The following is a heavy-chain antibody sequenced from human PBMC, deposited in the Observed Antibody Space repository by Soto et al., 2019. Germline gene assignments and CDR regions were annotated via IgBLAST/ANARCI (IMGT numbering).Heavy chain of an antibody. CDR1: GFSLSTSGVG. CDR3: AHGLLIGSSTSCSEFDP. D-gene: IGHD2-2*01. V-gene: IGHV2-5*02. J-gene: IGHJ5*02. Sequence: SGPTLVNPTQTLTLTCTFSGFSLSTSGVGVGWIRQPPGKALEWLALIYWDDDKRYSPSLKSRLTITKDTSKNQVVLTMTNMDPVDTATYYCAHGLLIGSSTSCSEFDPWGQGTLVTVSS. CDR2: IYWDDDK.